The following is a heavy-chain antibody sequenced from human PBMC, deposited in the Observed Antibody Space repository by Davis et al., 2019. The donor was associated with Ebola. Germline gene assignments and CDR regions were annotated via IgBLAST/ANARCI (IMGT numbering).Heavy chain of an antibody. CDR3: ARDHNSRRHDLFDS. V-gene: IGHV3-33*01. J-gene: IGHJ4*02. D-gene: IGHD2/OR15-2a*01. CDR2: IWYDGSNK. CDR1: GFNLRNYG. Sequence: GESLKISCEVSGFNLRNYGMHWVRQTPGKGLEWVAVIWYDGSNKNYGDSVKGRFTISRDDPKNTVYLGMTSLRVEDTAVYYCARDHNSRRHDLFDSWGPGTLVTVSS.